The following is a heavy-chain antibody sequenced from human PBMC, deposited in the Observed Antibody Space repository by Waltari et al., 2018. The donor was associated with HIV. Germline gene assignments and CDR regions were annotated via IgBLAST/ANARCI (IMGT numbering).Heavy chain of an antibody. CDR1: GGSLKTHA. CDR3: ARGYDVLTGNYSGMDV. J-gene: IGHJ6*02. CDR2: ISPVFGVG. Sequence: VQLLQSGPEVKKPGSAMRISCKASGGSLKTHAVSRVRRAPGQGLEWMGGISPVFGVGNYAQKFQGRLSITADERTKTVFLEMRSLKYEDAALYFCARGYDVLTGNYSGMDVWGQGTTVIVSS. D-gene: IGHD3-9*01. V-gene: IGHV1-69*13.